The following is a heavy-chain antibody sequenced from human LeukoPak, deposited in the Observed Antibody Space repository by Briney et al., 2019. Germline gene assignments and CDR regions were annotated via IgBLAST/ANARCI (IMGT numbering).Heavy chain of an antibody. CDR1: GFTFSDYY. CDR3: ARDYRYCSSTSCYGPHWYFDL. V-gene: IGHV4-34*01. D-gene: IGHD2-2*01. Sequence: GSLRLSCAASGFTFSDYYMSWIRQPPGKGLEWIGEINHSGSTNYNPSLKSRVTISVDTSKNQFSLKLSSVTAADAAVYYCARDYRYCSSTSCYGPHWYFDLWGRGTLVTVSS. J-gene: IGHJ2*01. CDR2: INHSGST.